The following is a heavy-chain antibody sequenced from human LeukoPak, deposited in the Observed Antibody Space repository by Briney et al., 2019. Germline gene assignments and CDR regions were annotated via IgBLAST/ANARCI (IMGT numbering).Heavy chain of an antibody. J-gene: IGHJ4*02. V-gene: IGHV1-2*02. CDR2: INPNSGGT. D-gene: IGHD1-1*01. Sequence: ASVKVSCKASGYTFTGYYMHGVRQAPGQGLEWMGWINPNSGGTNYAQKFQGRVTMTRDTSISTAYRELSRLRSDDTAVYYCAIGAPSTRVFLFDYWGQGTLVTVSS. CDR1: GYTFTGYY. CDR3: AIGAPSTRVFLFDY.